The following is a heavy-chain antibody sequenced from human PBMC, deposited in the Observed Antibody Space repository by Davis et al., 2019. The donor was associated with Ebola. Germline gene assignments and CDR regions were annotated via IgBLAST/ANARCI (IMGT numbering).Heavy chain of an antibody. V-gene: IGHV1-3*04. CDR3: AREFRFSLEY. Sequence: ASVKVSCKTSGYTFTDYTIHWVRQAPGQRLEWMGWISTGHGNTKYSLKFQGRVAITRDTSASTAYMELSSLRDEDTAVYYCAREFRFSLEYWGQGTLVTVSS. J-gene: IGHJ4*02. CDR2: ISTGHGNT. D-gene: IGHD3-3*01. CDR1: GYTFTDYT.